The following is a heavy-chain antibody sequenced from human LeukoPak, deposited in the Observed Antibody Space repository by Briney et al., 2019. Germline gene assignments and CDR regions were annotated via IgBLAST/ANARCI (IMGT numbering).Heavy chain of an antibody. Sequence: GGSLRLSCAASGFTFSSYWMHWVRQAPGKGLVWVSRINSDGSSTSYADSVKGRFTISRDNAKNTLYLQMNSLRAEDTAVYYCAREVADYGDPLHYFDHWGQGILVTVDS. CDR2: INSDGSST. V-gene: IGHV3-74*01. CDR1: GFTFSSYW. D-gene: IGHD4-17*01. CDR3: AREVADYGDPLHYFDH. J-gene: IGHJ4*02.